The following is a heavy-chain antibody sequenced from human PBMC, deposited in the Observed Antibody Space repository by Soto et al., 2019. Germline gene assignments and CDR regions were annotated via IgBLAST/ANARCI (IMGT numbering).Heavy chain of an antibody. CDR3: ARFPARWKLRDGIDY. CDR1: GVSMIDYY. D-gene: IGHD4-17*01. CDR2: LHYSGSA. J-gene: IGHJ4*02. V-gene: IGHV4-59*01. Sequence: SETLSLTCTVSGVSMIDYYGSWIRQSPGKGLEHIGYLHYSGSANYNPSLKSRVTISMDRSKNQFSLKLNSVTAADKAVYYCARFPARWKLRDGIDYWGQGTLVTVSS.